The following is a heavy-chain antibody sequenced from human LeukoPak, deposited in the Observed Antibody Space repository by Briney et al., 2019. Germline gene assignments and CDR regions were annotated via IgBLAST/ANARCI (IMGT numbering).Heavy chain of an antibody. V-gene: IGHV1-24*01. CDR2: FDPEDGET. CDR1: GYTLTELS. Sequence: ASVNVSCKVSGYTLTELSMHWVRQAPGKGLEWMGGFDPEDGETIYAQKFQGRVTMTEDTSTDTAYMELSSLRSEDTAVYYCARHYYGSGTDYYFDYWGQGTLVTVSS. J-gene: IGHJ4*02. CDR3: ARHYYGSGTDYYFDY. D-gene: IGHD3-10*01.